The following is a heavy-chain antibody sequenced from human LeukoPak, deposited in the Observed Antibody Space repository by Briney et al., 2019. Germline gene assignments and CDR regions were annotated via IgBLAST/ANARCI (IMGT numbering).Heavy chain of an antibody. CDR3: AREHLTGLLDY. V-gene: IGHV1-8*03. CDR2: LNPNSGNT. D-gene: IGHD4/OR15-4a*01. J-gene: IGHJ4*02. CDR1: GYTFTSSE. Sequence: ASVRVSCKASGYTFTSSEIHWVRQAPGQGLEWMGWLNPNSGNTGYAQKFQGRVTFTRESSTSTAYMEVTRLRSEDTAVYYCAREHLTGLLDYWGQGTLVTVSS.